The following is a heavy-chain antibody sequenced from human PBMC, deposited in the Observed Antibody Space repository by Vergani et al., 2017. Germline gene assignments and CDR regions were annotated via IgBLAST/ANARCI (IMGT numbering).Heavy chain of an antibody. V-gene: IGHV3-30*18. CDR1: GFTFSSYG. Sequence: QVQLVESGGGVVQPGRSLRLSCAASGFTFSSYGMHWVRQAPGKGLEWVAVISYDGSNKYYADSVKGRFTISRDNSKNTLYLQMNSLRAEDTAVYYCAKDWASGSSYLYFDYWGQGTLVTVSS. CDR2: ISYDGSNK. CDR3: AKDWASGSSYLYFDY. D-gene: IGHD1-26*01. J-gene: IGHJ4*02.